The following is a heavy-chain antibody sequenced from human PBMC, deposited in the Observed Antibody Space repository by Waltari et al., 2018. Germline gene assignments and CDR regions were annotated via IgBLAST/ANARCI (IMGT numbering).Heavy chain of an antibody. CDR2: INHSGST. J-gene: IGHJ6*03. Sequence: QVQLQQWGAGLLKPSETLSLTCAVYGGSFSGYYWSWIRQPPGKGLEWIGEINHSGSTNYNPSLKSRVTISVDTSKNQFSLKLSSVTAADTAVYYCARVDFYDSSGYSFYAYYYYYMDVWGKGTTVTVSS. D-gene: IGHD3-22*01. CDR3: ARVDFYDSSGYSFYAYYYYYMDV. CDR1: GGSFSGYY. V-gene: IGHV4-34*01.